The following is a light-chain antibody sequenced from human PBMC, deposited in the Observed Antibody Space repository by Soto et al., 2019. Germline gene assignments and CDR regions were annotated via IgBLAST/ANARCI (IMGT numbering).Light chain of an antibody. Sequence: IVLAQSPATLSLSPGEGATLSCRASRGVSANYLAWYQQKPGQAPTLLIYGASIRAAGIPDRFSGSGSGTDFTLTIRRLEPDDFAVYYCQQYGSSPRTFGQGTKVDI. J-gene: IGKJ1*01. CDR2: GAS. CDR3: QQYGSSPRT. V-gene: IGKV3-20*01. CDR1: RGVSANY.